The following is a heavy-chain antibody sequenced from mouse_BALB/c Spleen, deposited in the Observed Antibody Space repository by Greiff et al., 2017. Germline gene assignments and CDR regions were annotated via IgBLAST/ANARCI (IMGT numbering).Heavy chain of an antibody. CDR1: GYSITSDYA. CDR2: ISYSGST. CDR3: AYSSGYYAMDY. D-gene: IGHD3-1*01. V-gene: IGHV3-2*02. J-gene: IGHJ4*01. Sequence: EVQLQESGPGLVKPSQSLSLTCTVTGYSITSDYAWNWIRQFPGNKLEWMGYISYSGSTSYNPSLKSRISITRDTSKNQFFLQLNSVTTEDTATYYCAYSSGYYAMDYWGQGTSVTVSS.